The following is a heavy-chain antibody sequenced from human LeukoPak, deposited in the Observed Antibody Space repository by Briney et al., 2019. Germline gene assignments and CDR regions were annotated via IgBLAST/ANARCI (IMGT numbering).Heavy chain of an antibody. CDR1: GFTFSSFE. Sequence: PGGSLRLSCAASGFTFSSFEMNWVRQAPGKGLEWVSYISSSGSTIYYADSVKGRFTISRDNAKNSLYLQMNSLRAEDTALYYCARGPVFRGVFIRRSKSGYFDYWGQGTLVTVSS. CDR2: ISSSGSTI. CDR3: ARGPVFRGVFIRRSKSGYFDY. D-gene: IGHD3-10*01. V-gene: IGHV3-48*03. J-gene: IGHJ4*02.